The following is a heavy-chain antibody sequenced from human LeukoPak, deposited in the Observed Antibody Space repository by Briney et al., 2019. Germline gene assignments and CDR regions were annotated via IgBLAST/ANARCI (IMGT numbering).Heavy chain of an antibody. V-gene: IGHV1-69*04. J-gene: IGHJ3*02. D-gene: IGHD2-2*01. Sequence: ASVKVSCKASGGTFGSYAISWVRQAPGQGLEWMGRIIPIFGIANYAQKFQGRVTITADKSTSTAYMELSSLRSEDTAVYYCASFDIVVVPAAISAFDIWCQGAMVTVSS. CDR1: GGTFGSYA. CDR2: IIPIFGIA. CDR3: ASFDIVVVPAAISAFDI.